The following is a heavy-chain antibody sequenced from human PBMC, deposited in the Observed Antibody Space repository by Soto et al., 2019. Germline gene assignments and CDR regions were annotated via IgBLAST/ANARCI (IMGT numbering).Heavy chain of an antibody. Sequence: QLQLQESGPGLVKPSETLSLTCTVSGGSISSSSYYWGWIRQPPGKGLEWIGSIYYSGSTYYNPSLKSRVTISVDTSKNHFSLKLSSVTAADTAVYYCATQEVGGSYVYTFDPWGQRTLVTVSS. J-gene: IGHJ5*02. CDR1: GGSISSSSYY. V-gene: IGHV4-39*02. D-gene: IGHD1-26*01. CDR2: IYYSGST. CDR3: ATQEVGGSYVYTFDP.